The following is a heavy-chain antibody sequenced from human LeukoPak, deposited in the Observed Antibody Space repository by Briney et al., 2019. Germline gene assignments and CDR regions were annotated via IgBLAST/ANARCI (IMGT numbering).Heavy chain of an antibody. J-gene: IGHJ5*02. Sequence: SETLSLTCTVSGGSISSSSYYWGWIRQPPGKGLEWIGSIYYSGSTYYNPSLKSRVTISVDTSKNQFSLKLSSVTAADTAVYYCARHGSRIAVAGTVWFDPWGQGTLVTVSS. CDR1: GGSISSSSYY. D-gene: IGHD6-19*01. CDR3: ARHGSRIAVAGTVWFDP. V-gene: IGHV4-39*01. CDR2: IYYSGST.